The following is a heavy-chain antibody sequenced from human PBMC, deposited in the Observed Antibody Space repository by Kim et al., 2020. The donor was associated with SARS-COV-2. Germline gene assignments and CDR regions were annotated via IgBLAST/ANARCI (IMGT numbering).Heavy chain of an antibody. Sequence: GESLQISCKGSGYSFTSYWISWVRQMPGKGLEWMGRIDPSDSYTNYSPSFQGHVTISADKSISTAYLQWSSLKASDTAMYYCARQQRLYYGSRSTLFYGMDVWGQGTTVTVSS. CDR2: IDPSDSYT. CDR3: ARQQRLYYGSRSTLFYGMDV. D-gene: IGHD3-10*01. V-gene: IGHV5-10-1*01. CDR1: GYSFTSYW. J-gene: IGHJ6*02.